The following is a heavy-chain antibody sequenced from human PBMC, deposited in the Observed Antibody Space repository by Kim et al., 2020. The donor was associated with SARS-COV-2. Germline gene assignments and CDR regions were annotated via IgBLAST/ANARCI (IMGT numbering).Heavy chain of an antibody. CDR2: INSDGSTT. CDR3: AAVTGTVN. J-gene: IGHJ4*02. V-gene: IGHV3-74*01. CDR1: GFTFRSNW. Sequence: GGSLRLSCAASGFTFRSNWMHWVRQAPGKGPVWVSRINSDGSTTTYADSVKGRFTISRDNAKNTLYLQMNSLRVEDTAVYHCAAVTGTVNGGQGTLVIVST. D-gene: IGHD6-19*01.